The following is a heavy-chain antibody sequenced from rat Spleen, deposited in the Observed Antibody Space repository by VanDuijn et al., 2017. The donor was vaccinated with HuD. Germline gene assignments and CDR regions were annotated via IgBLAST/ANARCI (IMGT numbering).Heavy chain of an antibody. Sequence: EVQLVESGGGLVRPGRSMKLSCAASGFTFNNYYMAWVRQAPTKGLEWVSSITYDDTTTYYRDFVKGRFTISRDNSKSTLYMQMDRLRSEDTATYYGATEDYGLTGLAYWGQGTLVTVSS. J-gene: IGHJ3*01. V-gene: IGHV5-20*01. D-gene: IGHD1-3*01. CDR1: GFTFNNYY. CDR2: ITYDDTTT. CDR3: ATEDYGLTGLAY.